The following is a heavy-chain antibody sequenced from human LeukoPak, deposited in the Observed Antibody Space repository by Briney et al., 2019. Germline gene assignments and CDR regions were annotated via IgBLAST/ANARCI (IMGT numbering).Heavy chain of an antibody. CDR2: ISGGGVST. J-gene: IGHJ6*03. CDR3: VKDLSYSGYDWPLHHYPYMDV. V-gene: IGHV3-23*01. Sequence: GGSLSLSCAVSGFSLSGYAMSWVRQAPGKGLEWVSTISGGGVSTFSADSVKGRFTISRDNSNNVVFLQMKSLRAEDTAIYYCVKDLSYSGYDWPLHHYPYMDVWGKGTTVTVSS. CDR1: GFSLSGYA. D-gene: IGHD5-12*01.